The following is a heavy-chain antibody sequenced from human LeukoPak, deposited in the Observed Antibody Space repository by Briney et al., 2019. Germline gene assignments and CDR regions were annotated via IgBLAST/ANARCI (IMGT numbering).Heavy chain of an antibody. CDR2: INPSGGST. Sequence: GASVKVSCKASGYTFTSYYMHWVRQAPGQGLEWMGIINPSGGSTSYAQKFQGRATMTRDTSTSTVYMELSSLRSEDTAVYYCARDLWFGESSYGMDVWGKGTTVTVSS. J-gene: IGHJ6*04. V-gene: IGHV1-46*01. CDR3: ARDLWFGESSYGMDV. CDR1: GYTFTSYY. D-gene: IGHD3-10*01.